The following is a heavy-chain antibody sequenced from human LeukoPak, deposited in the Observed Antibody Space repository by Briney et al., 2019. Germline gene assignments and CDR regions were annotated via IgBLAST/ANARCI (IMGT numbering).Heavy chain of an antibody. Sequence: GGSLRLSCAASGFSFGSYSMNWVRQAPGKGLEWVSGINWNGGSTGYADSVKGRFTISRDNAKDSLYLQMNSLRAEDTALYYCASGGIYYGAAFDFWGQGTLVTVSS. J-gene: IGHJ4*02. V-gene: IGHV3-20*04. CDR2: INWNGGST. D-gene: IGHD1-26*01. CDR1: GFSFGSYS. CDR3: ASGGIYYGAAFDF.